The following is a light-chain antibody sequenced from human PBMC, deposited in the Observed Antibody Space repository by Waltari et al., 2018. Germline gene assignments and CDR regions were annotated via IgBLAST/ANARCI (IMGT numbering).Light chain of an antibody. J-gene: IGKJ2*01. CDR2: DPS. Sequence: DIQMTQSPSSVAASVGDRVTITCRASQGISNWLAWYQQKPRKDPKLLIYDPSTFQSGVPSTFSGSGSFTDFTLTITSLQPEDFATYYCQQANSFPPSFGQVTKLEIK. CDR1: QGISNW. V-gene: IGKV1D-12*01. CDR3: QQANSFPPS.